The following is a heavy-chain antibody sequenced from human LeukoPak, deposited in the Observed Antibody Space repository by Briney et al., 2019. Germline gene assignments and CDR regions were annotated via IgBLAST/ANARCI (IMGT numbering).Heavy chain of an antibody. Sequence: ASVKVSCKASGYTFTSYYMHWVRQAPGQGLEWMGIINPSGDSTSYAQKFQGRVTMTRDTSTSTVYMELSSLRSEDTAVYYCARYGWEMATISAKIQEYAFDIWGQGTMVTVSS. J-gene: IGHJ3*02. CDR2: INPSGDST. D-gene: IGHD5-24*01. CDR1: GYTFTSYY. V-gene: IGHV1-46*01. CDR3: ARYGWEMATISAKIQEYAFDI.